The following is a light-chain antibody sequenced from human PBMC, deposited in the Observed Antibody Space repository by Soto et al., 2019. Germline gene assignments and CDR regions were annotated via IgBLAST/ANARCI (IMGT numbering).Light chain of an antibody. Sequence: DIVMTQTPLSLSVTPGQPASISCKASQSLLYSDARTYLSWYLQKPGQTPQLLIYDVSNRFSGVPDRFSGSGSGTDFTLRISRVEAEDFGVYYCMQTVQLPGTFGQGTKVEIK. CDR3: MQTVQLPGT. CDR2: DVS. CDR1: QSLLYSDARTY. J-gene: IGKJ1*01. V-gene: IGKV2D-29*01.